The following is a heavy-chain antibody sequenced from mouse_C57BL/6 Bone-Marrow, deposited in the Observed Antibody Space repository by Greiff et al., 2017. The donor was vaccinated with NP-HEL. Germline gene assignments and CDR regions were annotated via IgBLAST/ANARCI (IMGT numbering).Heavy chain of an antibody. CDR3: AGNYAMDY. J-gene: IGHJ4*01. V-gene: IGHV1-76*01. Sequence: QVQLQQSGAELVRPGASVKLSCKASGYTFTDYYINWVKQRPGQGLEWIARIYPGSGNTYYNEKFKGKATLTAEKSSSTAYMQLSSLTSEDSAVYFCAGNYAMDYWGQGTSVTVSS. CDR1: GYTFTDYY. CDR2: IYPGSGNT.